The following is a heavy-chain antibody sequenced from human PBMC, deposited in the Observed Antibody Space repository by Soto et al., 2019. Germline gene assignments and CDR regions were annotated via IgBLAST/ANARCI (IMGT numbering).Heavy chain of an antibody. CDR1: GLTFSSYA. J-gene: IGHJ4*02. CDR2: ISGSGGST. D-gene: IGHD3-22*01. CDR3: AKVTYDSSGYYLPDY. V-gene: IGHV3-23*01. Sequence: PGGSLRLSCAASGLTFSSYAMSWVRQAPGKGLEWVSAISGSGGSTYYADSVKGRFTISRDNSKNTLYLQMNSLRAEDTAVYYCAKVTYDSSGYYLPDYWGQGTLVTVSS.